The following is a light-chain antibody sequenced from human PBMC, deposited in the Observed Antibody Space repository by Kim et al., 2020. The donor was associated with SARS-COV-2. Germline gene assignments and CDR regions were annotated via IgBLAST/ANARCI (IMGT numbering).Light chain of an antibody. CDR2: AAS. CDR1: QDISSW. Sequence: VGDAVTSTCRASQDISSWLAWYQPKPGKAPKRLISAASSLQSGVPSRFSGSGSATDFTLTISSLQPEDFASYYCQRADSFPLGFGGGTKVEI. V-gene: IGKV1-12*01. CDR3: QRADSFPLG. J-gene: IGKJ4*01.